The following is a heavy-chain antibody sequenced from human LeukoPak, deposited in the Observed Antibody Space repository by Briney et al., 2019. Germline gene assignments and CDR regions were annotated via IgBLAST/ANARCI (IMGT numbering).Heavy chain of an antibody. CDR2: IYYSGST. J-gene: IGHJ4*02. D-gene: IGHD3-10*01. CDR3: ARSGITMVRGFINY. CDR1: GGSISSSSYY. V-gene: IGHV4-39*07. Sequence: SETLSLTCTVSGGSISSSSYYWGWIRQPPGKGLEWIGSIYYSGSTYYNPSLKSRVTISVDTSKNQFSLKLSSVPAADTAVYYCARSGITMVRGFINYWGQGTLVTVSS.